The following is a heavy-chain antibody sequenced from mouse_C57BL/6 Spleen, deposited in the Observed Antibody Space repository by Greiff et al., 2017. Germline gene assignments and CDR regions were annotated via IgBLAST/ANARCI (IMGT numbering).Heavy chain of an antibody. V-gene: IGHV1-53*01. CDR2: INPSNGGT. CDR1: GYTFTSYW. J-gene: IGHJ4*01. Sequence: QVQLQQPGTELVKPGASVKLSCKASGYTFTSYWMHWVKQRPGQGLEWIGNINPSNGGTNYNEKFKSKATLTVDKSSSTAYMQLSSLTSEDSAVYYCARLSAYYSNYYAMDYWGQGTSVTVSS. D-gene: IGHD2-5*01. CDR3: ARLSAYYSNYYAMDY.